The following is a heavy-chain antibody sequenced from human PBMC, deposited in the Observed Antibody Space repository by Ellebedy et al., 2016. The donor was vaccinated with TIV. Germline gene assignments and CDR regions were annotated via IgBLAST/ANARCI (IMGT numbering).Heavy chain of an antibody. CDR1: GFTFSSYG. Sequence: GESLKISCAASGFTFSSYGMHWVRQAPGKGLELVAVIWYDGSNKYYADSVKGRFTISRDNSKNTLYLQMNSLRAEDTAGYYCARLLPLSYYYDSSGYSCDIWGQGTMVTVSS. J-gene: IGHJ3*02. D-gene: IGHD3-22*01. CDR2: IWYDGSNK. V-gene: IGHV3-33*01. CDR3: ARLLPLSYYYDSSGYSCDI.